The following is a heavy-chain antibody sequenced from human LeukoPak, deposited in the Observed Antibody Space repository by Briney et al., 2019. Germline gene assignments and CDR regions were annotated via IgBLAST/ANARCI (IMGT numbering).Heavy chain of an antibody. CDR1: GYSISSGYY. J-gene: IGHJ4*02. Sequence: SETLSLTCAVSGYSISSGYYWGWIRQPPGKGLEWIGSIYHSGSTYYNPSLKSRVTISVDTSKNQFSLKLSSVTAADTAVYYCARDRPISGAVPAASRYYFDYWGQGTLVTVSS. CDR3: ARDRPISGAVPAASRYYFDY. V-gene: IGHV4-38-2*02. D-gene: IGHD2-2*01. CDR2: IYHSGST.